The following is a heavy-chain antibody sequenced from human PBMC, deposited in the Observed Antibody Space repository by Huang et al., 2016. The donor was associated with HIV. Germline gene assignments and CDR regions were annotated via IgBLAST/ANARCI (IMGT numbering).Heavy chain of an antibody. V-gene: IGHV7-4-1*02. CDR2: SNTNAGNP. CDR1: GYTFTRYA. CDR3: ARDYYDSRGYDIHAVVDY. J-gene: IGHJ4*02. D-gene: IGHD3-22*01. Sequence: QVQLVQSGSELRKPGASVKVSCQASGYTFTRYAMNWVRQAPGQGLELMGWSNTNAGNPTYAQAFTGRFVLSLDTSVSTAYLQISSLEAEDTAVYYCARDYYDSRGYDIHAVVDYWGQGTLVTVSS.